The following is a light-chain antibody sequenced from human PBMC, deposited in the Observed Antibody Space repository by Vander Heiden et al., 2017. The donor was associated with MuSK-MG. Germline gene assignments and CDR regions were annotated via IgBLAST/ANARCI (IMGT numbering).Light chain of an antibody. Sequence: GSPGQSITISCTGTSSDVGGYNYVSWYQQHPGKAPKLMIYDVSNRPSGFSNRFSGSKSGNTASLTISGLQAEDEADYYCSSYTSGSTLYVFGTGTKVT. J-gene: IGLJ1*01. CDR1: SSDVGGYNY. V-gene: IGLV2-14*04. CDR3: SSYTSGSTLYV. CDR2: DVS.